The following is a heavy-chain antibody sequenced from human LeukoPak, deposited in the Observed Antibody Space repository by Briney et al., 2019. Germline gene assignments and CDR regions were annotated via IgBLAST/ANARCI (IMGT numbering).Heavy chain of an antibody. Sequence: ASVKVSCKASGYTFTSYYMHWVRQAPGQGLEWMGWMNPNSGNTGYAQKFQGRVTMTRSTSISTAYMELSSLRSEDTAVYYCARDRSGSYYGGSDSWGQGTLVIVSS. CDR2: MNPNSGNT. D-gene: IGHD1-26*01. J-gene: IGHJ5*01. V-gene: IGHV1-8*02. CDR3: ARDRSGSYYGGSDS. CDR1: GYTFTSYY.